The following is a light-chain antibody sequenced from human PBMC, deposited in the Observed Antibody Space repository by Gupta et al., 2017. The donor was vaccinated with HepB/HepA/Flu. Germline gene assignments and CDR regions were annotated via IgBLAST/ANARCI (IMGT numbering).Light chain of an antibody. J-gene: IGKJ3*01. CDR3: QQSNSFPLT. Sequence: DIQMTQSPSSVSASVGDRVTITCRASQTVSQLAWYQQKPGKAPKLLIYASSSLQSGVPLRFSGSGSGTDFTLTISRLQPEDFATYSCQQSNSFPLTFGHGTKVDIK. CDR2: ASS. V-gene: IGKV1-12*01. CDR1: QTVSQ.